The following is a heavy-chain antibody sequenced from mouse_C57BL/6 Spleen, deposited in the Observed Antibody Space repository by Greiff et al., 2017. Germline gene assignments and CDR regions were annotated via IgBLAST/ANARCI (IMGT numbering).Heavy chain of an antibody. D-gene: IGHD2-3*01. V-gene: IGHV1-18*01. CDR2: INPNNGGT. CDR3: ARIYDGYLAWFAY. J-gene: IGHJ3*01. Sequence: EVQLQQSGPELVKPGASVKIPCKASGYTFTDYNMDWVKQSHGKSLEWIGDINPNNGGTIYNQKFKGKATLTVDKSSSTAYMELRSLTSEDTAVYYCARIYDGYLAWFAYWGQGTLVTVSA. CDR1: GYTFTDYN.